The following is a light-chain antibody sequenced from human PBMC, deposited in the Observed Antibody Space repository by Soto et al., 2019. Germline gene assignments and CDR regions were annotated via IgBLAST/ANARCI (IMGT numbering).Light chain of an antibody. J-gene: IGKJ3*01. V-gene: IGKV3D-15*01. CDR2: GAS. Sequence: EIVMTQSPATLSVSPGERATLSCRASQSVSSNLAWYQQKPGQAPRLLIYGASIRATGIPARFSGSGSGTEFTLTISSRQSEDFAVYYCQQYNNWPDTFGPGTKVDIK. CDR3: QQYNNWPDT. CDR1: QSVSSN.